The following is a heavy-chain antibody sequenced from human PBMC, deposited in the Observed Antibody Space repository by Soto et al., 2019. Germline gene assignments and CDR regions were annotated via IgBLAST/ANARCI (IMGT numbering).Heavy chain of an antibody. CDR1: GYTFTNYA. CDR3: ARVSGYYLADY. J-gene: IGHJ4*02. Sequence: QVQLVQSGAEEKKPGASVKVSCKASGYTFTNYATHWMRQAPGQRLEWMGWINAGNGNTKYSQKFQGRVTITRDTSASTAYMELSSLRSEGTAVYYCARVSGYYLADYWGQGTLVTVS. D-gene: IGHD5-12*01. CDR2: INAGNGNT. V-gene: IGHV1-3*05.